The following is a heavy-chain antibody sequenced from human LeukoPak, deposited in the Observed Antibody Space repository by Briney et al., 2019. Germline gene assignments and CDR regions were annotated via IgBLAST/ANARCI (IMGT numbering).Heavy chain of an antibody. Sequence: PGGSLRLSCAASGFTFSSYAMSWVRQAPGKGLEWVSAISGSGGSTYYADSVKGRFTISRDNSKNTLYLQMNSLRAEDTAVYYCAKDPCSGGSCYSIDYWGQGTLVTVSS. CDR2: ISGSGGST. J-gene: IGHJ4*02. CDR3: AKDPCSGGSCYSIDY. D-gene: IGHD2-15*01. V-gene: IGHV3-23*01. CDR1: GFTFSSYA.